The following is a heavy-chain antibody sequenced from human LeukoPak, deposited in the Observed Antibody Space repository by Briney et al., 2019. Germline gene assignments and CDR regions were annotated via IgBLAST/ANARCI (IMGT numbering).Heavy chain of an antibody. CDR3: TRMSGSGRQAYYDS. CDR2: IKQDGGIK. D-gene: IGHD3-10*01. J-gene: IGHJ4*02. Sequence: GGSLRLSCAASGFSFGSHWMTWVRQAPGKGLEWVANIKQDGGIKYYVDSVRGRFTVSRDNAKNSLYLQMNSLRAEDMAVYFCTRMSGSGRQAYYDSWGEGPLVTVSS. V-gene: IGHV3-7*01. CDR1: GFSFGSHW.